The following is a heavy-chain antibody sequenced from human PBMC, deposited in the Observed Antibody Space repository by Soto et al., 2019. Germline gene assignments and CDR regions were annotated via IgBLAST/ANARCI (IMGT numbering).Heavy chain of an antibody. Sequence: SETLSLTCTVSGGSISRGDSYWSWIRQHPGGGLEWIGYIYSSGSTSYNPSLRGRVAISVDTSDNQFSLNLNSVTAADTAVYYCARISLLHYPGYFDFWGRGILVTVSS. V-gene: IGHV4-31*03. CDR1: GGSISRGDSY. CDR3: ARISLLHYPGYFDF. CDR2: IYSSGST. D-gene: IGHD1-26*01. J-gene: IGHJ4*02.